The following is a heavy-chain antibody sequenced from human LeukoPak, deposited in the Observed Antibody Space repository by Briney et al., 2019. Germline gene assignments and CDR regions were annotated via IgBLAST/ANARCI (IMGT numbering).Heavy chain of an antibody. CDR2: ISGSGGST. D-gene: IGHD2-2*01. V-gene: IGHV3-23*01. CDR3: AKDAGYCSSTSCPDYYYYGMDV. J-gene: IGHJ6*04. CDR1: GFTFSSYA. Sequence: GGTLTLSCAASGFTFSSYAMSWVRQAPGKGLESVSAISGSGGSTYYADSVKGRFTISRDNSKNTLYLQMNSLRAEDTAVYYCAKDAGYCSSTSCPDYYYYGMDVWGKGTTVTVSS.